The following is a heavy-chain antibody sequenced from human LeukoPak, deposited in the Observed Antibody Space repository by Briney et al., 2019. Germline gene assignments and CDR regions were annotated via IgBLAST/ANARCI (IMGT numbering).Heavy chain of an antibody. CDR1: GFTFSSYG. Sequence: RAGGSLRLSCAASGFTFSSYGMHWVRQAPGKGLEWVAVISYDGSNKYYADSVKGRFTISRDNSKNTLYLQMNSLRAEDTAVYYCAKDGGDYYYGMDVWGQGTTVTVSS. CDR2: ISYDGSNK. J-gene: IGHJ6*02. D-gene: IGHD4-17*01. CDR3: AKDGGDYYYGMDV. V-gene: IGHV3-30*18.